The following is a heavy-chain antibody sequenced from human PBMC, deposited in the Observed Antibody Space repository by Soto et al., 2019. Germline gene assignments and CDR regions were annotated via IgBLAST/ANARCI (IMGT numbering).Heavy chain of an antibody. V-gene: IGHV1-58*01. CDR1: GFTFTSSA. D-gene: IGHD4-4*01. J-gene: IGHJ6*02. CDR3: AAEGLQSSLYYYYYGMDV. Sequence: SVKFSCKASGFTFTSSAVQWVRQARGQRLEWIGWIVVGSGNTNYAQKFQERVTITRDMSTSTAYMELSSLRSEDTAVYYCAAEGLQSSLYYYYYGMDVWGQGTTVTVSS. CDR2: IVVGSGNT.